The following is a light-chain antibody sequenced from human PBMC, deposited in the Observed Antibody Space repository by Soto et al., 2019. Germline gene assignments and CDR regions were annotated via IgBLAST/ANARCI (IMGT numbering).Light chain of an antibody. Sequence: QSVLTQPASVSGSPGQSITISCTGTSSDVGGYNYVSWYQQQPGKAPKLMIYDVSNRTSGVSNRFSGSKSGNTASLTISGLQAEDEADYYCSSYTSSSTAVFGGGTQLTVL. J-gene: IGLJ7*01. CDR1: SSDVGGYNY. CDR3: SSYTSSSTAV. CDR2: DVS. V-gene: IGLV2-14*01.